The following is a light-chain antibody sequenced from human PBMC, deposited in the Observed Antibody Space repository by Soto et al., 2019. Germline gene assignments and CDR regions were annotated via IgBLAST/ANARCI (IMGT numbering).Light chain of an antibody. CDR3: QQYNGELT. Sequence: DIQMTQSPSTLSASVGDRVTITCRASQSVSRWVAWYQQKPGKAPNLLIYKASNVQSGVPSRFSGSGSGTEFPLTISSLQPDDVATYYCQQYNGELTFGGGTKVEIK. V-gene: IGKV1-5*03. CDR2: KAS. CDR1: QSVSRW. J-gene: IGKJ4*01.